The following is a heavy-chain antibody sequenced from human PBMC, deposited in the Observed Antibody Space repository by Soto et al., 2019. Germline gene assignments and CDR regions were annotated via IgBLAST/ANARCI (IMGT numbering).Heavy chain of an antibody. D-gene: IGHD3-16*01. V-gene: IGHV6-1*01. CDR1: GDSVSIYSGA. Sequence: SQTLSLTCVISGDSVSIYSGAWNWIRQSPSRGLEWLGRTYYRSKWYYDYAESVKSRIIISVDTSKNQFSLQLNSVTPEDTAVYYCVRDLSIMHYTSEADTDFWGQGTLVTVSS. J-gene: IGHJ4*02. CDR2: TYYRSKWYY. CDR3: VRDLSIMHYTSEADTDF.